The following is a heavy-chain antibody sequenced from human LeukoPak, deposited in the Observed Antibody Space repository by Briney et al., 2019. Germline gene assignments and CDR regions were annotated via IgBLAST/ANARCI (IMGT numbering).Heavy chain of an antibody. CDR1: GFTFSSYW. V-gene: IGHV3-74*01. D-gene: IGHD3-16*01. CDR2: IKTDGSST. J-gene: IGHJ4*02. CDR3: AKSSQAVTFGEVIFQTKYYFDY. Sequence: GGSLRLSCAASGFTFSSYWMHWVRQAPGKGLVWVSHIKTDGSSTNYAEAVKGRFTISRDNAKNTLYLQMNSLTAEDTAVYYCAKSSQAVTFGEVIFQTKYYFDYWGQGTLVTVSS.